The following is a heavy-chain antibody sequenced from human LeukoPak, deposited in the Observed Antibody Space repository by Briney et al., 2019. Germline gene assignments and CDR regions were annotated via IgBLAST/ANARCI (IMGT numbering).Heavy chain of an antibody. CDR2: ISGSGGST. CDR3: AKNGGGIWSAYHDY. D-gene: IGHD3-3*01. V-gene: IGHV3-23*01. Sequence: QAGGSLRLSCAASGFTFSSYAMSWVRPAPGRGLEWVSTISGSGGSTYYADSVKGRFTISRDNSKNTLYLQMNSLTAEDTAVYYCAKNGGGIWSAYHDYWGQGTLVTVSS. J-gene: IGHJ4*02. CDR1: GFTFSSYA.